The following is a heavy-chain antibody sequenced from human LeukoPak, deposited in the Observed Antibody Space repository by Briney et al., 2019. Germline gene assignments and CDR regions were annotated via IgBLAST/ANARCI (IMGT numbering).Heavy chain of an antibody. CDR2: FDPEDGET. J-gene: IGHJ5*02. Sequence: VKVSCKVSGYTLTELSMHWVRQAPGKGLEWMGGFDPEDGETIYAQKFQGRVTMTEDTSTDTAYMELSSLRSEDTAVYYCAKASLRIVPAAIGPFDPWGQGTLVTVSS. CDR3: AKASLRIVPAAIGPFDP. V-gene: IGHV1-24*01. CDR1: GYTLTELS. D-gene: IGHD2-2*01.